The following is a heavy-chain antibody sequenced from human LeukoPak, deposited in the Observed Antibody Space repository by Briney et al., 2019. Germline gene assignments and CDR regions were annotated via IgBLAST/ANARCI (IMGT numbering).Heavy chain of an antibody. CDR1: GFTFDDYA. Sequence: PGGSLRLSCAASGFTFDDYAMHWVRQAPGKGLEWVSLISGDGGSTYYADSVKGRFTISRDNSKNSLYLQMYSLRTEDTALYYCAKDRTYYDFWSGYYDYYMTSGAKGPRSPSP. CDR3: AKDRTYYDFWSGYYDYYMTS. D-gene: IGHD3-3*01. J-gene: IGHJ6*03. CDR2: ISGDGGST. V-gene: IGHV3-43*02.